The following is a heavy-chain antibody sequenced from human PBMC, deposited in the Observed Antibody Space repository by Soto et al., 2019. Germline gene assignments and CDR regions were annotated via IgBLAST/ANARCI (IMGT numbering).Heavy chain of an antibody. CDR1: GFTFSSYA. J-gene: IGHJ5*02. CDR3: ATEFVGSGIPNWFDP. CDR2: IYSGGST. V-gene: IGHV3-66*01. D-gene: IGHD3-10*01. Sequence: GGSLRLSCAASGFTFSSYAMSWVRQAPGKGLEWVSVIYSGGSTYYADSVKGRFTISRDNSKNTLYLQMNSLRAEDTAVYYCATEFVGSGIPNWFDPWGQGTLVTVSS.